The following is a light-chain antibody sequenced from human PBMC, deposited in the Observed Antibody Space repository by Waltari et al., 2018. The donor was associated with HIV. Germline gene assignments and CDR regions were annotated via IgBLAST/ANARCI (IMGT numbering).Light chain of an antibody. CDR1: QSINSF. CDR2: GAS. CDR3: LPGYSSPLT. V-gene: IGKV1-39*01. Sequence: DIQMTQSPSSLSASVGDRVTISCRTSQSINSFLNWYQQKPGKVPKLLIYGASTLESGVPSRFSGTGYGTDFSLTISNLQPEDFATYYCLPGYSSPLTFGPGTKVDIK. J-gene: IGKJ3*01.